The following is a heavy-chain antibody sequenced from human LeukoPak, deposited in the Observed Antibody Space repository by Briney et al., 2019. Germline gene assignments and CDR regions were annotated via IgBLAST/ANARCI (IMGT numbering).Heavy chain of an antibody. D-gene: IGHD2-15*01. CDR2: IKQDGREK. J-gene: IGHJ4*02. V-gene: IGHV3-7*03. CDR3: ARPGLYCSGVSCSPFEN. Sequence: GGSLRLSCVASGFTFSSSWMTWVRQAPGKGLEWVANIKQDGREKYYVDSVKGRFTIFRDNAKNSPYLQMNSLRVEDTAIYYGARPGLYCSGVSCSPFENWGEGNLVTVSS. CDR1: GFTFSSSW.